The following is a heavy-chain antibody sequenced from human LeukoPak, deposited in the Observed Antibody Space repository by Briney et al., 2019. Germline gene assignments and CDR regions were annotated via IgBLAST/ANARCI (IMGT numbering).Heavy chain of an antibody. J-gene: IGHJ6*03. CDR2: IYTSGST. D-gene: IGHD2-2*02. CDR3: ARGVVPAAIDMDV. V-gene: IGHV4-61*02. CDR1: GGSISSGSYY. Sequence: PSEILSLACTVSGGSISSGSYYWSWIRQPAGKGLEWIGRIYTSGSTNYNPSLKSRVTISVDTSKNQFSLKLSSVTAADTAVYYCARGVVPAAIDMDVWGKGTTVTVSS.